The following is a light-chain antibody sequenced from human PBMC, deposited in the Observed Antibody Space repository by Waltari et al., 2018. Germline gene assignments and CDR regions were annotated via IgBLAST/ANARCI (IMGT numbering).Light chain of an antibody. V-gene: IGKV3-15*01. CDR2: GAS. CDR3: QQYNNWRT. J-gene: IGKJ2*01. CDR1: HSIARN. Sequence: EVLMTQSPPTLSVSPGERATLSCRASHSIARNLAWYQQKPGQAPRLLIYGASTRATDVPDRFSGSGSGTEFTLTISSLQSEDFAVYYCQQYNNWRTFGQGTKLEIK.